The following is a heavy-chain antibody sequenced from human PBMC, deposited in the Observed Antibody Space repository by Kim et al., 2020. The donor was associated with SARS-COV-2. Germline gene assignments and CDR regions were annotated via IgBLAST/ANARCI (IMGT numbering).Heavy chain of an antibody. D-gene: IGHD1-7*01. V-gene: IGHV3-23*01. J-gene: IGHJ4*02. Sequence: YSADFWTGRFTISKANSENTLYLQMNRLRAEDTAVYYCAKDGPTGTSSDYWGQGTLVTVSS. CDR3: AKDGPTGTSSDY.